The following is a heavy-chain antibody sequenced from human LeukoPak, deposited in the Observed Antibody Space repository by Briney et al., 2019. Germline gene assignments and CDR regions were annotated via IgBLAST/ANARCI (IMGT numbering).Heavy chain of an antibody. V-gene: IGHV4-34*01. CDR3: ARSLGDYEAWFDP. CDR2: INHSGST. J-gene: IGHJ5*02. D-gene: IGHD4-17*01. Sequence: PSETLSLTCAVYGGSFSGYYWSWIRQPPGKGLEWIGEINHSGSTNYNPSLKSRVTISVDTSKNQFSLKLSSVTAADTAVYYCARSLGDYEAWFDPWGQGTLVTVSS. CDR1: GGSFSGYY.